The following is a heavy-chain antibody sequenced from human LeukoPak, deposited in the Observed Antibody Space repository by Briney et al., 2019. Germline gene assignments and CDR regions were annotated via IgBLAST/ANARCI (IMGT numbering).Heavy chain of an antibody. CDR3: ATLGESSGYYLRDY. Sequence: GASVKVSCKASGYTFTGFYIHWVRQAPGQGLEWMGWINPNSGGTNYAQESEGRVTMTRDTSISTAYMELSRLRSDDTAVYYCATLGESSGYYLRDYWGQGTLVTVSS. CDR1: GYTFTGFY. CDR2: INPNSGGT. V-gene: IGHV1-2*02. J-gene: IGHJ4*02. D-gene: IGHD3-22*01.